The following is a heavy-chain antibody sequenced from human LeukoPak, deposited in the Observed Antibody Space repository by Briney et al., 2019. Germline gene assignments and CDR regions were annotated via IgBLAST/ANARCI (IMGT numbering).Heavy chain of an antibody. D-gene: IGHD5-18*01. CDR3: AREGYSYGLD. Sequence: ASVKVSCKASGFTFTTYPMNWVRQAPGQGLEWMGWINTNTGNPTYAQGFTGRFVFSLDTSVSTAYLQISSLKAEDTAVYYCAREGYSYGLDWGQGTLVTVSS. CDR2: INTNTGNP. J-gene: IGHJ4*02. CDR1: GFTFTTYP. V-gene: IGHV7-4-1*02.